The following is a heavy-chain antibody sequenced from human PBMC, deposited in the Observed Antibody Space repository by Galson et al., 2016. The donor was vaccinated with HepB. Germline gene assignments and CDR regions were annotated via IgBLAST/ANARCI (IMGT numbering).Heavy chain of an antibody. J-gene: IGHJ3*02. V-gene: IGHV1-3*04. Sequence: CKASGYTFTAYAIHWVRQAPGQRLEWMAWINTAKGDTRYSQKLQGRVTLTRDTSATTASMELSSLRPEDTAVYYCARRLVGSYGSAFDIWGQGTLVTVSS. CDR1: GYTFTAYA. CDR2: INTAKGDT. D-gene: IGHD2-8*02. CDR3: ARRLVGSYGSAFDI.